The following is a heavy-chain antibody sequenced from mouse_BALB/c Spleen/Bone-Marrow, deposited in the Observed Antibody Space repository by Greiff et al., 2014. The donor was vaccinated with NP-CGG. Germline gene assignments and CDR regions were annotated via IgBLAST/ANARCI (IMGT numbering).Heavy chain of an antibody. CDR3: ARSGKVRNAMDY. CDR2: ISGYYGDA. D-gene: IGHD2-14*01. CDR1: GYTFTDYA. J-gene: IGHJ4*01. Sequence: VQLQESGAELVRPVVSVKISCKGSGYTFTDYAIHWVKQSHAKSLEWIGLISGYYGDAIYNQKFKGKATMTVDKSSSTAYMDLARLTSEDSAIYYCARSGKVRNAMDYWGQGTSVTVSS. V-gene: IGHV1S137*01.